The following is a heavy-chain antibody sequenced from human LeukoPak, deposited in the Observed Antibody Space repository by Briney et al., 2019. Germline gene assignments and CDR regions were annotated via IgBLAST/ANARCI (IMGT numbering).Heavy chain of an antibody. CDR1: GFTFSSYE. D-gene: IGHD5-12*01. J-gene: IGHJ6*03. CDR3: AKESGYDSFYMDV. Sequence: GGSLRLSCAASGFTFSSYEMNWVRQAPGKGLEWVSAISGSGGSTYYADSVKGRFTISRDNSKNTLYLQMNSLRAEDTAVYYCAKESGYDSFYMDVWGKGTTVTVSS. V-gene: IGHV3-23*01. CDR2: ISGSGGST.